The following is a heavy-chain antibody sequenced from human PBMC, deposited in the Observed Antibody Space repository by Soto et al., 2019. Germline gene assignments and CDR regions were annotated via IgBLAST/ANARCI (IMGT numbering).Heavy chain of an antibody. D-gene: IGHD3-10*01. CDR3: AKDLKASGGHSGTLNYYYGMDV. J-gene: IGHJ6*02. Sequence: QVQLVESGGGVVQPGRSLRLSCASSGFSFSTHGMQWVRQAPGKGLEWVAIISYDGFIKYSADDVKGRFTISRDNSKNTFFLQMESLKAEDSDVYYCAKDLKASGGHSGTLNYYYGMDVWGQGTT. CDR1: GFSFSTHG. CDR2: ISYDGFIK. V-gene: IGHV3-30*18.